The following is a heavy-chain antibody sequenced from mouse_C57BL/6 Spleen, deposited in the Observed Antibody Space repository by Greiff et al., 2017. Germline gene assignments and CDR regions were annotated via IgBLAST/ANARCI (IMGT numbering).Heavy chain of an antibody. CDR1: GYAFTNYL. CDR2: INPGSGGT. V-gene: IGHV1-54*01. CDR3: ARGDYGSSYLYWYFDV. J-gene: IGHJ1*03. Sequence: VQLQQSGAELVRPGPSVKVSCKASGYAFTNYLIEWVKQRPGQGLEWIGVINPGSGGTNYNEKFKGKATLTADKSSSTAYMQLSSLTSEDSAVYFCARGDYGSSYLYWYFDVWGTGTTVTVSS. D-gene: IGHD1-1*01.